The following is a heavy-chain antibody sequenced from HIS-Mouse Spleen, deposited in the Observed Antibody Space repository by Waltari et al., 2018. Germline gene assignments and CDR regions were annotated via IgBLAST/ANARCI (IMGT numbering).Heavy chain of an antibody. Sequence: EVQLVESGGGLVQPGGSLRRSCAASGFTFSSYSMNWVRQAPGKGLEWVSYISSSSSTIYYADSVKGRFTISRDNAKNSLYLQMNSLRAEDTAVYYCARECSVERISCYYYYGMDVWGQGTTVTVSS. CDR3: ARECSVERISCYYYYGMDV. V-gene: IGHV3-48*01. CDR1: GFTFSSYS. D-gene: IGHD6-19*01. J-gene: IGHJ6*02. CDR2: ISSSSSTI.